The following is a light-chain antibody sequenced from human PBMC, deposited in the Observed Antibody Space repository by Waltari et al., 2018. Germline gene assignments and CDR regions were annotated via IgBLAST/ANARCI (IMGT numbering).Light chain of an antibody. J-gene: IGKJ1*01. CDR3: QQYGSSPRT. Sequence: EIVLTQSPGTLSLSPGERATLSCRASQSVSSSYLAWYQQKPGQAPRRLIYGASNRATGIPDRCSGSGSGTDFTLTISRLEPEDFAVYYCQQYGSSPRTFGQGTKVEIK. CDR2: GAS. CDR1: QSVSSSY. V-gene: IGKV3-20*01.